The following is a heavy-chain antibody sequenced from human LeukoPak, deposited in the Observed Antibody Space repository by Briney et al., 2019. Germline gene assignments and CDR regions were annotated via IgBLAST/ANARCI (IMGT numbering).Heavy chain of an antibody. J-gene: IGHJ4*02. D-gene: IGHD2-2*01. CDR3: ATDCSSTSCYLY. CDR1: GYTFTGYY. Sequence: ASVKVSCKASGYTFTGYYMHWVRQAPGQGLEWMGWINPNSGVTNYAQKFQGRVTMTRDTSISTAYMELSRLRSDDTAVYYCATDCSSTSCYLYWGQGTLVTVSS. V-gene: IGHV1-2*02. CDR2: INPNSGVT.